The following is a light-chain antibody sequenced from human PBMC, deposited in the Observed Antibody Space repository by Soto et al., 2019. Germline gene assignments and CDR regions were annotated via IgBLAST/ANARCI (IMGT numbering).Light chain of an antibody. CDR1: QSVSNNY. J-gene: IGKJ1*01. CDR2: GAS. CDR3: EQSGRSRR. Sequence: IVLTQYPGTLSLSPGGRATLSCRSSQSVSNNYLAWYQQKPGQAPRLLIYGASNRATGIPDRFSGSGSGTDFTLTIIRLEPEDIAVYYSEQSGRSRRFCQGTKVDI. V-gene: IGKV3-20*01.